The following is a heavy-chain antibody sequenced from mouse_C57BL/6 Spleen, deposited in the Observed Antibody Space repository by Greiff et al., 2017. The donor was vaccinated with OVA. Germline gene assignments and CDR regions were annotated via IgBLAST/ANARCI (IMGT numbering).Heavy chain of an antibody. Sequence: QVQLQQPGAELVMPGASVKLSCKASGYTFTSYWMHWVKQRPGQGLEWIGEIDPSDSYTNYNQKFKGKSTLTVDKSSSTAYMQLSSLTSEDSAVYYCARRPYYDYYFDYWGQGTTLTVSS. J-gene: IGHJ2*01. V-gene: IGHV1-69*01. CDR1: GYTFTSYW. CDR2: IDPSDSYT. CDR3: ARRPYYDYYFDY. D-gene: IGHD2-4*01.